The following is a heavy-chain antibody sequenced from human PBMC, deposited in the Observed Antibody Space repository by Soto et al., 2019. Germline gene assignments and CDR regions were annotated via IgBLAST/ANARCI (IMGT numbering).Heavy chain of an antibody. V-gene: IGHV4-39*01. Sequence: QLQLQESGPGLVKPSETLSLTCTVSGGSISSSSYYWGWIRQPPGKGLEWIGSIYYSGSTYYNPSLKSRVPISVDTSKNQFSLKLGSVTAADTAVYYCARRLEYSSSSDATNYYMDVWGKGTTVTVSS. CDR1: GGSISSSSYY. CDR3: ARRLEYSSSSDATNYYMDV. CDR2: IYYSGST. J-gene: IGHJ6*03. D-gene: IGHD6-6*01.